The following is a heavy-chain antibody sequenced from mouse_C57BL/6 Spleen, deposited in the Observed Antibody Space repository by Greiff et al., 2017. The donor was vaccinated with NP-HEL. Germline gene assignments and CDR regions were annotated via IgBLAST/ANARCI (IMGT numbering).Heavy chain of an antibody. D-gene: IGHD1-1*01. CDR3: AKGARYGDAMDY. Sequence: VQLQQPGAELVRPGSSVKLSCKASGYTFTSYWMHWVKQRPIQGLEWIGNIDPSDSETHYNQKFKDKATLTVDKSSSTAYMQLSSLTSEDSAVDYCAKGARYGDAMDYWGQGTSVTVSS. CDR2: IDPSDSET. J-gene: IGHJ4*01. CDR1: GYTFTSYW. V-gene: IGHV1-52*01.